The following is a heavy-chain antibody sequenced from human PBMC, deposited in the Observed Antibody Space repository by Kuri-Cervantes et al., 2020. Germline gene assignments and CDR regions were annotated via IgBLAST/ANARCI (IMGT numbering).Heavy chain of an antibody. J-gene: IGHJ6*02. CDR1: GYTFTSYG. Sequence: ASVKVSCKASGYTFTSYGISWVRQAPGQGLEWMGWISAYNGNTNYAQKLQGRVTMTTDTSTSTAYMELSSLRSEDTAVYYCARAYGDDTVKYYYYYGMDVWGQGTTVTVSS. V-gene: IGHV1-18*01. CDR2: ISAYNGNT. D-gene: IGHD4-17*01. CDR3: ARAYGDDTVKYYYYYGMDV.